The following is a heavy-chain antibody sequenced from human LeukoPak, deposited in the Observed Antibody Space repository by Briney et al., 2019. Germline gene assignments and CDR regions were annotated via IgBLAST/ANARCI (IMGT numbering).Heavy chain of an antibody. V-gene: IGHV5-51*01. CDR1: GYSFTSYW. D-gene: IGHD4-17*01. Sequence: GESLKISCKGSGYSFTSYWIGWVRQMPGKGLEWVGIIYPDDSDTRYSPSFQDQVTISADKSISTASLQWSSLKASDTAIYYCARHYPGGDYFIDYRGQGTLVTVSS. CDR3: ARHYPGGDYFIDY. J-gene: IGHJ4*02. CDR2: IYPDDSDT.